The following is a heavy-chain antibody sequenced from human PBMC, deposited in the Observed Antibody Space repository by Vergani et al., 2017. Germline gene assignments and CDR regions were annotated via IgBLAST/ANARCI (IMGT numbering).Heavy chain of an antibody. D-gene: IGHD2-2*01. CDR1: GGSINPSSSF. CDR3: ARSGFWSSYQLLRGSEYFQH. V-gene: IGHV4-39*07. CDR2: INHSGST. Sequence: QLQLQESGPGLVKPSETLSLICTVSGGSINPSSSFWGWIRQSPGKGLEWIGEINHSGSTNYNPSLKSRVTISVDTSKNQFSLKLSSVTAADTAVYYCARSGFWSSYQLLRGSEYFQHWGQGTLVTVSS. J-gene: IGHJ1*01.